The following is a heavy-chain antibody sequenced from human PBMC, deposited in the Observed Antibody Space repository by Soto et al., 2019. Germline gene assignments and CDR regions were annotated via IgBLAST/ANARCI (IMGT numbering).Heavy chain of an antibody. V-gene: IGHV4-30-4*01. Sequence: SETLSLTCTVSGGSISSGNYYWSWIRQPPGKGLEWIGFISYGGSTYYSASLKSRFTISVDASKNQFSLNLSFVTAADTAVYYCATMGTPATGLYYFDYWGQGTLVTVSS. CDR2: ISYGGST. CDR1: GGSISSGNYY. CDR3: ATMGTPATGLYYFDY. J-gene: IGHJ4*02. D-gene: IGHD1-7*01.